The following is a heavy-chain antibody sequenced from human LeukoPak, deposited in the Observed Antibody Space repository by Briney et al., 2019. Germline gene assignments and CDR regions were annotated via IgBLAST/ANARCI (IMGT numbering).Heavy chain of an antibody. V-gene: IGHV4-59*01. D-gene: IGHD1-26*01. J-gene: IGHJ5*02. CDR3: ARGGPIENWFDP. Sequence: SETLSLTCTVSGGSISSYYWSWIRQPPGKGLEWIGYIYYSGSTNYNPSLKSRVTISVDTSKNQFSLKLSSVTAADTAVYYCARGGPIENWFDPWGQGTLVTVSS. CDR2: IYYSGST. CDR1: GGSISSYY.